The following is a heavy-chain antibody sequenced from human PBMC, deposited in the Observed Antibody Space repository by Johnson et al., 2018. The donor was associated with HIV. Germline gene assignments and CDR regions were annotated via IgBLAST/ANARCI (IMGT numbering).Heavy chain of an antibody. Sequence: QVQLVESGGGVVQPGKSLRLSCAVSGFTFSSYAMVRQAPGKGLEWVAVISYDGSNKYYADSVKGRFTISRDNSKNALYLQMNSLRAEDTAVYYCAKVVTASTSWLDDALDIWGQGTMVTVSS. CDR1: GFTFSSYA. V-gene: IGHV3-30*04. CDR3: AKVVTASTSWLDDALDI. J-gene: IGHJ3*02. CDR2: ISYDGSNK. D-gene: IGHD6-13*01.